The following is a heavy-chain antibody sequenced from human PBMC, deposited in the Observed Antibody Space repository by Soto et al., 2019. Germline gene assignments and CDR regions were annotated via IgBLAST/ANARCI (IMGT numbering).Heavy chain of an antibody. V-gene: IGHV4-30-4*01. CDR1: GGSISSGNYY. J-gene: IGHJ4*02. CDR2: ISYSGST. Sequence: QGQLQESGPGLVKPSQTLSLTCTVSGGSISSGNYYWSWIRQPPGKGLEWIGFISYSGSTYYSTSLKSRVTISVDTSQSQFSLNLSFVTAADTAVYYCATMGTPATGLYFFDYWGQGALVTVSS. D-gene: IGHD2-15*01. CDR3: ATMGTPATGLYFFDY.